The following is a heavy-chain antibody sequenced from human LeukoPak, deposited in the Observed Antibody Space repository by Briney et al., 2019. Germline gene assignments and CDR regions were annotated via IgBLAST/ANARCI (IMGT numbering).Heavy chain of an antibody. V-gene: IGHV4-30-2*01. CDR3: VRLSVVSPHRYFDL. CDR2: IYHTGNT. J-gene: IGHJ2*01. D-gene: IGHD4-23*01. CDR1: GGSVSSGGYY. Sequence: PSETLSLTCTVSGGSVSSGGYYWTWIRQPPGKGLEWIGYIYHTGNTYYDPSLKSRLTISLDRSKNQFSLKLISVTAADTAVYYCVRLSVVSPHRYFDLWGRGTLVTVST.